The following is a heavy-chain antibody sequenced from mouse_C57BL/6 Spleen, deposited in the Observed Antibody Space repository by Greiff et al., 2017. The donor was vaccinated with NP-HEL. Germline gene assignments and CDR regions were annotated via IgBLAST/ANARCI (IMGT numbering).Heavy chain of an antibody. Sequence: DVQLQESGGGLVQPGGSMKLSCVASGFTFSNYWMNWVRQSPEKGLEWVAQIRVKSDNYATHYAESVKGRFTISRDDSKSSVYLQMNNLRAEDTGIYYCTGGYYGSGSWFAYWGQGTLVTVSA. CDR3: TGGYYGSGSWFAY. J-gene: IGHJ3*01. CDR1: GFTFSNYW. D-gene: IGHD1-1*01. V-gene: IGHV6-3*01. CDR2: IRVKSDNYAT.